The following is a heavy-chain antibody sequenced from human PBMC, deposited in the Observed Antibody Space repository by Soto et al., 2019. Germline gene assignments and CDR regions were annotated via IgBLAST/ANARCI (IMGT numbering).Heavy chain of an antibody. J-gene: IGHJ3*02. CDR2: IIPILGIA. D-gene: IGHD3-22*01. CDR1: GGTFSSYT. CDR3: ARYYYDSSGYYPDAFDI. V-gene: IGHV1-69*02. Sequence: GASVKVSCKASGGTFSSYTISWVRQAPGQGLEWMGRIIPILGIANYAQKFQGRVTITADKSTSTAYMELSSRRSEDTAVYYCARYYYDSSGYYPDAFDIWGQGTMVTVSS.